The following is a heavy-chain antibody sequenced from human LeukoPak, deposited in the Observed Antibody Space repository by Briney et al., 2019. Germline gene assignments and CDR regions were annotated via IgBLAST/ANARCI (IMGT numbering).Heavy chain of an antibody. Sequence: SETLSLTCTVSGGSISSSSYYWGWIRQPPGKGLEWIGGIYYSGSTYYNPSLKSRVTISVDTSKNQFSLKLSSVTAADTAVYYCARHSVGVYYYGSGSMKNNWFDPWGQGTLVTVSS. J-gene: IGHJ5*02. V-gene: IGHV4-39*01. D-gene: IGHD3-10*01. CDR1: GGSISSSSYY. CDR2: IYYSGST. CDR3: ARHSVGVYYYGSGSMKNNWFDP.